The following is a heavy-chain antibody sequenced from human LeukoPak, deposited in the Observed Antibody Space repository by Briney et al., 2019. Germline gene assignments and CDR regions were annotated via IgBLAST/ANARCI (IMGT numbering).Heavy chain of an antibody. J-gene: IGHJ4*02. CDR1: GYTFSSYG. D-gene: IGHD1-26*01. Sequence: GASVKVSCKASGYTFSSYGISWVRQAPGQGLEWMGWINPYNDNTNYAQVLQGRVTMTKDTSTSTAYMELRSLRSDDAALYYCARDRQNSGSYYLDYWGQGTLVTVSS. V-gene: IGHV1-18*01. CDR3: ARDRQNSGSYYLDY. CDR2: INPYNDNT.